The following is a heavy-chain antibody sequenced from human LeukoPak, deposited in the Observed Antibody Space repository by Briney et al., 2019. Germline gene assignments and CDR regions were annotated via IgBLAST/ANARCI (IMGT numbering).Heavy chain of an antibody. V-gene: IGHV1-2*02. CDR2: INPNSGGT. Sequence: GASMKVSFTASVYTFTCYYMHWVRQAPGQGLEWMGWINPNSGGTSYAQKFQGRVTMTRDTSISTAYMELSRLRSDDTAVYYCARVDSSGWYYFDYWGQGTLVTVSS. CDR3: ARVDSSGWYYFDY. CDR1: VYTFTCYY. J-gene: IGHJ4*02. D-gene: IGHD6-19*01.